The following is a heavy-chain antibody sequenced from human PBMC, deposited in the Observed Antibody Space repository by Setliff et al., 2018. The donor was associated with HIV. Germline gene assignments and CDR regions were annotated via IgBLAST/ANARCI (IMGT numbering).Heavy chain of an antibody. CDR3: ARHSGVASPNWFDP. CDR2: IHSSGST. V-gene: IGHV4-4*09. CDR1: GGSISGHY. D-gene: IGHD3-10*01. J-gene: IGHJ5*02. Sequence: PSETLSLTCTVSGGSISGHYWSWTRQPPGRGLEWIGYIHSSGSTNFNPPLQSLVTISVDTSKNQFSLKLCSVTAADTAVYYCARHSGVASPNWFDPWGQGTLVTVSS.